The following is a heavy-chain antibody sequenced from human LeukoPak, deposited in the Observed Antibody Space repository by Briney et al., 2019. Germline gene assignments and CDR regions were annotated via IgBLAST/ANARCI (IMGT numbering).Heavy chain of an antibody. J-gene: IGHJ6*03. CDR2: ISWNSGSI. CDR1: GFTFSSYA. Sequence: GGSLRLSCAASGFTFSSYAMSWVRQAPGKGLEWVSGISWNSGSIGYADSVKGRFTISRDNAKNSLYLQMNSLRAEDMALYYCAKGRGELWLDYMDVWGKGTTVTVSS. CDR3: AKGRGELWLDYMDV. V-gene: IGHV3-9*03. D-gene: IGHD3-16*01.